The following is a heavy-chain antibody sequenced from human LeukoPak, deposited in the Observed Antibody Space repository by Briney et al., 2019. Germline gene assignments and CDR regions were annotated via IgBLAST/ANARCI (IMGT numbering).Heavy chain of an antibody. J-gene: IGHJ4*02. D-gene: IGHD1-26*01. CDR3: ARVGTVGGATYYFDY. Sequence: SETLSLTCAVSGGSISSGGYSWSWIRQPPGKGLEWIGFIYHSGSTYYNPSLKSRVTISVDRSKNQFSLKLSSVTAADTAVYYCARVGTVGGATYYFDYWGQGTLVTVSS. CDR2: IYHSGST. CDR1: GGSISSGGYS. V-gene: IGHV4-30-2*01.